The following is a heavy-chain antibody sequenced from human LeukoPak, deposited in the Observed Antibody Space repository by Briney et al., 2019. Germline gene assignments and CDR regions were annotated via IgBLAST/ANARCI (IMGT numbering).Heavy chain of an antibody. CDR2: ISAYNGNT. CDR3: ARVPNCSGGSCYSGRYYFDY. J-gene: IGHJ4*02. CDR1: GGTFSSYG. D-gene: IGHD2-15*01. V-gene: IGHV1-18*01. Sequence: ASVKVSCKASGGTFSSYGISWVRQAPGQGLEWMGWISAYNGNTNYAQKLQGRVTMTTDTSTSTAYMELRGLRSDDTAVYYCARVPNCSGGSCYSGRYYFDYWGQGTLVTVSS.